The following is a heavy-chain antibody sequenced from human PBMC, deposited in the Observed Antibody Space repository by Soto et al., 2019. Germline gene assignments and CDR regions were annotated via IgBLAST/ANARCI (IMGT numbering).Heavy chain of an antibody. CDR3: ARAPNLYCGGDCYSSSYYYYYYGMDV. V-gene: IGHV4-30-4*01. CDR2: IYYSGST. J-gene: IGHJ6*02. Sequence: PSETLSLTCTVSGGSISSGDYYWSWIRQPPGKGLEWIGYIYYSGSTYYNPSLKSRVTISVDTSKNQFSLKLSSVTAADTAVYYCARAPNLYCGGDCYSSSYYYYYYGMDVWGQGXTVTVYS. D-gene: IGHD2-21*02. CDR1: GGSISSGDYY.